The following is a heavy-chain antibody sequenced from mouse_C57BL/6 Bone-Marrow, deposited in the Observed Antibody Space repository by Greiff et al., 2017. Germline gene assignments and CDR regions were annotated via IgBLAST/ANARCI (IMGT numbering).Heavy chain of an antibody. Sequence: EVHLVESGGGLVKPGGSLKLSCAASGFTFSSYAMSWVRQTPEKRLEWVATISDGGSYTYYPDNVKGRFTISRDNAKNNLYLQMSHLKSEDTAMYYCARGPLYDWGQGTTLTVSS. CDR1: GFTFSSYA. J-gene: IGHJ2*01. CDR3: ARGPLYD. CDR2: ISDGGSYT. V-gene: IGHV5-4*01. D-gene: IGHD2-12*01.